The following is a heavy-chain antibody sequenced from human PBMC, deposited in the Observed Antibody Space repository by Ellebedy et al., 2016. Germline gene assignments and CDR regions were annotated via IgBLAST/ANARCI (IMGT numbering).Heavy chain of an antibody. Sequence: GSLRLSXTVSGGSISSYYWSWIRQPPGKGLEWIGYIYYSGSTNYNPSLKSRVTISVDTSKNQFSLKLSSVTAADTAVYYCARLGSSYCGGDCYDDSWFDPWGQGTLVTVSS. D-gene: IGHD2-21*02. V-gene: IGHV4-59*08. J-gene: IGHJ5*02. CDR3: ARLGSSYCGGDCYDDSWFDP. CDR2: IYYSGST. CDR1: GGSISSYY.